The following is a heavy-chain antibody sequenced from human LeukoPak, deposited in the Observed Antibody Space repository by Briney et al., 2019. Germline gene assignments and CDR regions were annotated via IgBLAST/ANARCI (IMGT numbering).Heavy chain of an antibody. V-gene: IGHV1-2*02. J-gene: IGHJ3*01. CDR1: GYTFTGYY. Sequence: ASVKVSCKASGYTFTGYYMHWVRQAPGQGLEWMGWINPNSGGTNYAQKFQGRVTMTRDTSISTAYMELSRLRSDDTAVYYCATNNGLDILTGYRFWGQGTMVTVSS. CDR3: ATNNGLDILTGYRF. D-gene: IGHD3-9*01. CDR2: INPNSGGT.